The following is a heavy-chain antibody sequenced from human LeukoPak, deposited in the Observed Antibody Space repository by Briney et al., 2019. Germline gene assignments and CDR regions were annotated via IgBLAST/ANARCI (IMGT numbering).Heavy chain of an antibody. J-gene: IGHJ3*02. CDR2: IYSGGST. Sequence: GGSLRLSCAASGFTVSGDYMSWVRQAPGKGLEWVSVIYSGGSTYYADSVKGRFTISRDNAKNSLYLQMNSLRAEDTAVYYCARDTLEYSNSPDALDIWGQGTMVTVSS. CDR3: ARDTLEYSNSPDALDI. D-gene: IGHD4-23*01. CDR1: GFTVSGDY. V-gene: IGHV3-53*01.